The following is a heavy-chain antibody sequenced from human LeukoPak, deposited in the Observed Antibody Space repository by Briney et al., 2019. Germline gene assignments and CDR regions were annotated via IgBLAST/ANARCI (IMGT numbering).Heavy chain of an antibody. Sequence: GGSLRLSCAASGFTFSSYWMSWVRQAPGKGLEWVANIKKDGSEKYYVDSVKGRFTISRDNAKNSLYLQMNSLRAEDTAVYYCARDKRDFDYYRDVWGKGTTVT. CDR3: ARDKRDFDYYRDV. J-gene: IGHJ6*03. D-gene: IGHD3/OR15-3a*01. CDR2: IKKDGSEK. V-gene: IGHV3-7*01. CDR1: GFTFSSYW.